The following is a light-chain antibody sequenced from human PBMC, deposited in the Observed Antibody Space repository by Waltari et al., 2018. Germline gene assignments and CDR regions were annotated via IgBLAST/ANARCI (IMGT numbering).Light chain of an antibody. Sequence: QSALTQPRSVSESPGQSVTISCTGTSSDVGGYNYISWYQHHTGKAPKLILYDVTTRPSGVPDRFSASKSGNTASLTISGLRAEDEADYYCSSYAGTYTGVFGGGTKLTVL. CDR2: DVT. CDR3: SSYAGTYTGV. CDR1: SSDVGGYNY. V-gene: IGLV2-11*01. J-gene: IGLJ3*02.